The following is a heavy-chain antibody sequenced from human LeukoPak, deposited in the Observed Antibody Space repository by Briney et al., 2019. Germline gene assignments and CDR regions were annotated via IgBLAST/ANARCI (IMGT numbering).Heavy chain of an antibody. CDR2: IKQDGSEK. J-gene: IGHJ5*02. CDR3: ARASTTVTPNWFDP. D-gene: IGHD4-11*01. V-gene: IGHV3-7*04. Sequence: GGSLRLSCVASGFIFSRYWMSWVRQAPGKGLEWVANIKQDGSEKYYVDSVKGRFTISRDNAKNSLYLQMNSLRAEDTAVYYCARASTTVTPNWFDPWGQGTLVTVSS. CDR1: GFIFSRYW.